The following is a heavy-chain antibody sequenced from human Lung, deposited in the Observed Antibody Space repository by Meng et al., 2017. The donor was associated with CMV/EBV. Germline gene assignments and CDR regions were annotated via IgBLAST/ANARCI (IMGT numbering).Heavy chain of an antibody. J-gene: IGHJ6*02. Sequence: GGSLRLXXAASGLTLSSYAMRRVRQAPGKGLEWVAVISYDGSNKYYADSVKGRFTISRDNSKNTLYLQMNSLRAEDTAVYYCARAFYDSIFDGMDVWGQGTTVXVSS. CDR1: GLTLSSYA. CDR3: ARAFYDSIFDGMDV. D-gene: IGHD3-22*01. V-gene: IGHV3-30*04. CDR2: ISYDGSNK.